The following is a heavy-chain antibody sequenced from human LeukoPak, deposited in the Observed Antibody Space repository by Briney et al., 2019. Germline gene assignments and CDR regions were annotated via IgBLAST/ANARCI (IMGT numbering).Heavy chain of an antibody. V-gene: IGHV1-18*01. Sequence: ASVKVSCKASGYTFTSYGISWVRQAPGQGLEWMGWISAYNGNTSYAQKLQGRVTMTTDTSTSTAYMELRSLRSDDTAVYYCARVMYYDSSGYPPFDYWGQGTLVTVSS. CDR3: ARVMYYDSSGYPPFDY. CDR2: ISAYNGNT. D-gene: IGHD3-22*01. J-gene: IGHJ4*02. CDR1: GYTFTSYG.